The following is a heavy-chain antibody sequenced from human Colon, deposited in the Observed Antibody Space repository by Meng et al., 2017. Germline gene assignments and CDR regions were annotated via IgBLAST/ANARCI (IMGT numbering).Heavy chain of an antibody. D-gene: IGHD7-27*01. CDR1: GGSISSGGYY. V-gene: IGHV4-31*03. J-gene: IGHJ5*02. CDR3: ARGRGNWGSHWFEP. CDR2: IYYSGST. Sequence: LRLSCTVSGGSISSGGYYWSWIRQHPGKGLEWIGYIYYSGSTYYNPSLKRRVTISVDTSKNQFSLKLSSVTAADTAVHYCARGRGNWGSHWFEPWGQGTLVPVSS.